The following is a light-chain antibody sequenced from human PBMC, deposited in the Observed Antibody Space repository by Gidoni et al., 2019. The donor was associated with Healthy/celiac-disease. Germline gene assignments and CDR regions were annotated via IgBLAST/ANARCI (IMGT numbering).Light chain of an antibody. J-gene: IGKJ3*01. CDR1: QSLLHSNGYNY. CDR2: LGS. Sequence: VMTQFPLSLPVTPGEPASISCRSSQSLLHSNGYNYLDWYLQKPGQSPQLLIYLGSNRASGVPDRCSGSGSGTDFTLKISKVEAEDVGVYYCMQALQTPRTFGPGTKVDIK. V-gene: IGKV2-28*01. CDR3: MQALQTPRT.